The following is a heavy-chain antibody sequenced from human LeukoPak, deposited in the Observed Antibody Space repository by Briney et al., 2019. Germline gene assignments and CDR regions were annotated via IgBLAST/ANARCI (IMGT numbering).Heavy chain of an antibody. CDR3: AREKRYCSSTSCYADAFDI. CDR2: IYYSGST. CDR1: GGSISSGDYY. V-gene: IGHV4-30-4*01. J-gene: IGHJ3*02. D-gene: IGHD2-2*01. Sequence: SETLSLTCTVSGGSISSGDYYWSWLRQPPGKGLEWIGYIYYSGSTYYNPSLKSRVTISVDTSKNQFSLKLSSVTAADTAVYYCAREKRYCSSTSCYADAFDIWGQGTMVTVSS.